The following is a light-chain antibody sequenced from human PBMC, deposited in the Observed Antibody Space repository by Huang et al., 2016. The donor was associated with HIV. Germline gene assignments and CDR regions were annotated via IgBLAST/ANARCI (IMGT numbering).Light chain of an antibody. CDR1: QSVLYSSNNKNY. V-gene: IGKV4-1*01. CDR3: QQYYSTPLT. J-gene: IGKJ4*01. Sequence: DIVMTQSPDSLAVSLGERATINCKSGQSVLYSSNNKNYLAWYKQKPGQPPKLLIYWASTRESGVPDRFSGSGSGTDFTLTISSLQAEDVAVYYCQQYYSTPLTSGGGTKVEIK. CDR2: WAS.